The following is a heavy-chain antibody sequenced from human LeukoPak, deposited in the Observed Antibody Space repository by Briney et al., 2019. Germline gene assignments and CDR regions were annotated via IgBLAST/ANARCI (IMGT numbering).Heavy chain of an antibody. D-gene: IGHD2-15*01. J-gene: IGHJ4*02. CDR1: GGSISSGDYY. CDR2: IYYSGST. V-gene: IGHV4-30-4*08. CDR3: ARRIVVVAATRFDY. Sequence: PSETLSLTCTVSGGSISSGDYYWSWIRQPPGKGLEWIGYIYYSGSTYYNPSLKSRVTISVDTSKNQFSLKLSSVTAADTAVYYCARRIVVVAATRFDYWGQGTLVTVSS.